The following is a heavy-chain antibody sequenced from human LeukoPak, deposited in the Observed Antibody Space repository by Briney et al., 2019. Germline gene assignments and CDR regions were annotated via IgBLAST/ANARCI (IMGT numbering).Heavy chain of an antibody. CDR3: ASQLRRGGY. Sequence: PSETLSLTCTVFGGSISSISYYWGWIRQPPGKGLEWIGTIYYSGSTYYKPSVKSRVTISVDTSKNQFSLKLSSVTAADTAVYYCASQLRRGGYWGQGTLVTVSS. J-gene: IGHJ4*02. CDR2: IYYSGST. CDR1: GGSISSISYY. D-gene: IGHD1-7*01. V-gene: IGHV4-39*07.